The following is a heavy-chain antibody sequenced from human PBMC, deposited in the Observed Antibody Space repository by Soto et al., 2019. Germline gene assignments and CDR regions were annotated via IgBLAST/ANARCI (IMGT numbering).Heavy chain of an antibody. CDR1: GASMSSYF. Sequence: SETLSLTCTVSGASMSSYFWTWIRQPPGKGLEWVASIYYTGSTNYNPSLKSRVTISVDTSENQFSLKLSSLTAADTAVFFCARSRVVNCNHKECPYYVDVWGTGTTVTVSS. V-gene: IGHV4-59*08. CDR3: ARSRVVNCNHKECPYYVDV. D-gene: IGHD1-1*01. J-gene: IGHJ6*03. CDR2: IYYTGST.